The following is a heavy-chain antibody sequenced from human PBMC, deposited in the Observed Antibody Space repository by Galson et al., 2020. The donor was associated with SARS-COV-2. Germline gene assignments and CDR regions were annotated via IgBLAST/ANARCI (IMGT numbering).Heavy chain of an antibody. D-gene: IGHD6-6*01. Sequence: SGPTLVKPTATLTLTCTVSGFSLSNARMGVSWIRQPPGKALEWLAHIFSNDEKSYSTSLKSRLTITKDTSKNQVVLTMTNMDPVDTATYYCAHVSTEWQLVRVDYWGQGTLVTVSS. CDR3: AHVSTEWQLVRVDY. V-gene: IGHV2-26*01. J-gene: IGHJ4*02. CDR2: IFSNDEK. CDR1: GFSLSNARMG.